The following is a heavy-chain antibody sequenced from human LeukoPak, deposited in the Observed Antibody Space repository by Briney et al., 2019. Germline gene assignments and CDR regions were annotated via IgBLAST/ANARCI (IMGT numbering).Heavy chain of an antibody. CDR2: MYYSGST. Sequence: SETLSLTCTVSGGSISSYYWSWIRQPPGKGLEWIGYMYYSGSTNYNPSRKSRVTISVDTSKDQFSLKLSSVTAADTAVYYCAREKSSGWYGNAYYYMDVWGKGTTVTISS. V-gene: IGHV4-59*01. D-gene: IGHD6-19*01. CDR1: GGSISSYY. CDR3: AREKSSGWYGNAYYYMDV. J-gene: IGHJ6*03.